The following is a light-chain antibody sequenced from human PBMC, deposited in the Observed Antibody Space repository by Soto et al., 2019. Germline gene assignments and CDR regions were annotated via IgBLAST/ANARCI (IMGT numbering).Light chain of an antibody. CDR2: GTS. V-gene: IGKV3-20*01. Sequence: EIVLTQSPATLSSFPGDRVTLSCRASQTVSSGYLAWYQHKPGQAPRLLIFGTSIRSAGIPDRFTGSGSGADFTLTISRLEHEDFEVYYCQQYAGSPRTLGQGTKVDIK. CDR1: QTVSSGY. J-gene: IGKJ1*01. CDR3: QQYAGSPRT.